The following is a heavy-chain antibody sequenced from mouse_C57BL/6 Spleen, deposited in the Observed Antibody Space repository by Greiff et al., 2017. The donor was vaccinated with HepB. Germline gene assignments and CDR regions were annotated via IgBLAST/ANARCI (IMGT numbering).Heavy chain of an antibody. CDR2: INPGSGGT. CDR3: ARFGNYPDY. CDR1: GYAFTNYL. J-gene: IGHJ2*01. D-gene: IGHD2-1*01. Sequence: VKVVESGAELVRPGTSVKVSCKASGYAFTNYLIEWVKQRPGQGLEWIGVINPGSGGTNYNEKFKGKATLTADKSSSTAYMQLSSLTSEDSAVYFGARFGNYPDYWGQGTTLTVAS. V-gene: IGHV1-54*01.